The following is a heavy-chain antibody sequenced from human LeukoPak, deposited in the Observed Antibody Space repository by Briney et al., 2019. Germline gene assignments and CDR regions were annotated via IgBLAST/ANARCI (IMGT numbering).Heavy chain of an antibody. CDR1: GFTFSSYA. V-gene: IGHV3-30-3*01. CDR2: ISYDGSNK. CDR3: ARDYGSSGFDY. J-gene: IGHJ4*02. Sequence: GGSLRLSCAASGFTFSSYAMHWVRQAPGKGLEWVAVISYDGSNKYYADSVKGRFTISRDNSKSTLYLQMNSLRAEDTAVYYCARDYGSSGFDYWGQGTLVTVSS. D-gene: IGHD6-6*01.